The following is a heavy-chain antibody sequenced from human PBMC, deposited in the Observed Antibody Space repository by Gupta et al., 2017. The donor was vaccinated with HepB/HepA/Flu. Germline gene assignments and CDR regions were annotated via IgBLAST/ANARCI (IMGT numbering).Heavy chain of an antibody. V-gene: IGHV3-23*01. CDR3: AXDLTGTYSDYFDY. J-gene: IGHJ4*02. CDR1: GFTFAGQA. D-gene: IGHD1-26*01. Sequence: EVQLLESGGGLVQPGGSLRLSCAASGFTFAGQAMSWVRQAPGQGLGWVSSISISGDKTYYADSVKGRFTISRDNSKNTLFLQMNSLRAEXTXLYYCAXDLTGTYSDYFDYWGQGTQVTVSS. CDR2: ISISGDKT.